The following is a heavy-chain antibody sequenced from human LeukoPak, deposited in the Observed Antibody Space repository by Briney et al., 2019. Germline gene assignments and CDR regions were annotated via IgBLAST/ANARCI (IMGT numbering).Heavy chain of an antibody. V-gene: IGHV3-7*01. Sequence: GGSLRLSCAASGFTFSSYWISWVRQAPGKGLEWVANITQDGSEKYYVDSVKGRFTISRDNAKNSVYVQMNSLRAEDTAVYYCTRMVWRSRPFDYWGQGTLVTVSS. CDR3: TRMVWRSRPFDY. D-gene: IGHD2-2*01. CDR1: GFTFSSYW. CDR2: ITQDGSEK. J-gene: IGHJ4*02.